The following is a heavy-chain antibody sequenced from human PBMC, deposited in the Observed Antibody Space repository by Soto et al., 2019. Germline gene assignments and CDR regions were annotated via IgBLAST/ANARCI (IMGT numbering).Heavy chain of an antibody. CDR3: ARAPMVVTRSYFDY. Sequence: PSETLSLTCTVSGGSISNFYWSWIRQPPGKGLEWIGYIYYSGNTNYNPSLKSRVSISVDTSKNQFSLKLTSVTAADKAVYYCARAPMVVTRSYFDYWGQGTPVTVSS. D-gene: IGHD2-15*01. J-gene: IGHJ4*02. CDR1: GGSISNFY. V-gene: IGHV4-59*01. CDR2: IYYSGNT.